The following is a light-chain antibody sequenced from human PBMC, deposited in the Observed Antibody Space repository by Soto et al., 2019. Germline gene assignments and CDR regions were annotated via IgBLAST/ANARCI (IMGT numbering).Light chain of an antibody. J-gene: IGLJ2*01. CDR2: SNT. Sequence: QSVLTQPPSVSGAPGQRVTISCTGSNSNIGAGFGVQWYQQFPRTAPRLLIYSNTNCPSGVPDRFSASKSGTSASLAITGLRAEDEADYYCQSFDINVLALIFGVGTKLTVL. CDR1: NSNIGAGFG. V-gene: IGLV1-40*01. CDR3: QSFDINVLALI.